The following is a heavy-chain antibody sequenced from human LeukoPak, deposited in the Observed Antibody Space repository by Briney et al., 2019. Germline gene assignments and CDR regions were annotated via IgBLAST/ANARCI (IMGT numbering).Heavy chain of an antibody. J-gene: IGHJ4*02. CDR1: GGSFSGYY. CDR2: VYYSGTT. V-gene: IGHV4-34*01. Sequence: SETLSLTCAVYGGSFSGYYWGWIRQPPGKGLEWIGSVYYSGTTSKKPSLKSRVTISVDMSKNHFSLRLSSVTAADTAVYYCARGTLYSGWSYYFDYWGQGTLVRVSS. D-gene: IGHD6-19*01. CDR3: ARGTLYSGWSYYFDY.